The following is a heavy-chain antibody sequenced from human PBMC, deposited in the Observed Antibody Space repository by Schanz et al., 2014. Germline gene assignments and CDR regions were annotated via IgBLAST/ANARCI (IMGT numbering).Heavy chain of an antibody. Sequence: QGQLVQSGPEVKEPGASVKVSCQTSGYTFTAYGINWVRQAPGQGLEWMGRIIPILGIATYAQKFQGRLTITADKSTSTAYMELSSLRSEDTAVYYCARGYGDSPTDFWGQGTLVNVSS. CDR1: GYTFTAYG. CDR2: IIPILGIA. J-gene: IGHJ4*02. D-gene: IGHD4-17*01. CDR3: ARGYGDSPTDF. V-gene: IGHV1-69*04.